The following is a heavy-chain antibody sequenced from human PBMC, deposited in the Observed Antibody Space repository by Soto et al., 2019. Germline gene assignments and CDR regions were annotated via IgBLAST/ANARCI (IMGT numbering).Heavy chain of an antibody. CDR1: GYTFASYA. Sequence: QVQLVQSGAEVKKPGALEKVSCKASGYTFASYAISWMRQAPGQGLEWMGWISAYNRNTNYARKLQGRVTMTTDTSAGTAYMELRSLRSDDTAVYYCARDPPPPDYWGQGTLVTVSS. CDR2: ISAYNRNT. V-gene: IGHV1-18*01. J-gene: IGHJ4*02. CDR3: ARDPPPPDY.